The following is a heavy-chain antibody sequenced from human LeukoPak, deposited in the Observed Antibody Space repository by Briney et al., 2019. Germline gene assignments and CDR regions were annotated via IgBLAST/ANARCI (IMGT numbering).Heavy chain of an antibody. Sequence: GGSLRLSCAASGFIFSTYGMHWVRQAPGKGLEWVAVIWYDGSKKYYADSVKGRFTISRDNSKNTLYLQMNSLRAEDTAVYYCARRDGDNDRGFDYWGQGTLVTVSS. CDR2: IWYDGSKK. J-gene: IGHJ4*02. V-gene: IGHV3-33*01. D-gene: IGHD4-23*01. CDR3: ARRDGDNDRGFDY. CDR1: GFIFSTYG.